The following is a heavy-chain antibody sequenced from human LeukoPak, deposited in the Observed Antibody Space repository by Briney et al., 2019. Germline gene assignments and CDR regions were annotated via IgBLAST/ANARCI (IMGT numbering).Heavy chain of an antibody. CDR3: AGSDYGDYYFDY. Sequence: SETLSLTCTVSGGSISSYYWSWIRQPPGKGLEWIGYIYYSGSTNYNPSLKSRVTISVDTSKNQFSLKLSSVTAADTAVYYCAGSDYGDYYFDYWGQGTLVTVSS. J-gene: IGHJ4*02. V-gene: IGHV4-59*08. CDR1: GGSISSYY. CDR2: IYYSGST. D-gene: IGHD4-17*01.